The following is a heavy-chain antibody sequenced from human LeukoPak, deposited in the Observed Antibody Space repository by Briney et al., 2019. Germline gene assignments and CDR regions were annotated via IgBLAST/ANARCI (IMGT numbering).Heavy chain of an antibody. Sequence: PGGSLRLSCAASGFTFSSYAMSWVRQAPGKGLEWVGRIKSKTDGGTIDYAAPVKGRFTISRDDSKDTLFLQMSRLRTEDTAVYYCTTDEAAGTDYWGQGTLVTVSS. J-gene: IGHJ4*02. D-gene: IGHD6-13*01. V-gene: IGHV3-15*01. CDR3: TTDEAAGTDY. CDR2: IKSKTDGGTI. CDR1: GFTFSSYA.